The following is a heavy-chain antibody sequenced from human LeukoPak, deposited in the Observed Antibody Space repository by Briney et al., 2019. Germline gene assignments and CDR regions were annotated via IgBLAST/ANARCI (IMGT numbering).Heavy chain of an antibody. CDR3: ARPRHDNGDYVGY. V-gene: IGHV3-23*01. D-gene: IGHD4-17*01. J-gene: IGHJ4*02. Sequence: GGSLRLSCAVSGFTFSSYVMSWVRQAPGKGLEWVSAISGSGGSTYYADSVKGRFTISRDNSKNTLYLQMNSLRAEDTAVYYCARPRHDNGDYVGYWGQGTLVTVSS. CDR1: GFTFSSYV. CDR2: ISGSGGST.